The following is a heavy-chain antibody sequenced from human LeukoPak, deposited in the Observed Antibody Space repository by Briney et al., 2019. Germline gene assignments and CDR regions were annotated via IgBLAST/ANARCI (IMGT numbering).Heavy chain of an antibody. J-gene: IGHJ5*02. Sequence: SETLSLTCTVSGYSISSGCYWGWIRLPPGKGLEWIGSIYHSGSTYYNPSLKSRVTISVDTSKNQFSLKLSSVTAADTAVYYCARGLVIAARPNWFDPWGQGTLVTVSS. CDR2: IYHSGST. V-gene: IGHV4-38-2*02. D-gene: IGHD6-6*01. CDR3: ARGLVIAARPNWFDP. CDR1: GYSISSGCY.